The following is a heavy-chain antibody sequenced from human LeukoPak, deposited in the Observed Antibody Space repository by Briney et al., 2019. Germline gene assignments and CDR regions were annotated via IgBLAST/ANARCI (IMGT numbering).Heavy chain of an antibody. V-gene: IGHV3-48*03. J-gene: IGHJ4*02. CDR3: VRKLTGTTYFDY. Sequence: PGGSLRLSCAASGFTFSRYDMNWVRLAPGRGLEWVSYIHSGGSTIYYADSVKGRFTISRDYAKNSLYLQMNSLRAEDTAVYYCVRKLTGTTYFDYWGQGTLVTVSS. D-gene: IGHD1-1*01. CDR1: GFTFSRYD. CDR2: IHSGGSTI.